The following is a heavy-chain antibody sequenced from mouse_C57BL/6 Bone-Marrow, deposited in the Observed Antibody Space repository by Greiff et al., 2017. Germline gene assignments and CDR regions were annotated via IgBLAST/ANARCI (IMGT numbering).Heavy chain of an antibody. J-gene: IGHJ4*01. D-gene: IGHD2-3*01. CDR3: APWLLRRGYAMDY. CDR2: IWTGGGT. Sequence: VKLQESGPGLVAPSQSLSITCTVSGFSLTSYAISWVRQPPGKGLEWLGVIWTGGGTNYNSALKSRLSISKDNSKSQVFLKMNSLQTDDTARYYCAPWLLRRGYAMDYWGQGTSVTVSS. CDR1: GFSLTSYA. V-gene: IGHV2-9-1*01.